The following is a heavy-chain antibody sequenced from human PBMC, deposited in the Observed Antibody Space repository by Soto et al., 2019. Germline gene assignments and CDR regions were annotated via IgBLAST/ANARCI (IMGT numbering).Heavy chain of an antibody. CDR3: AGASERSDYESVFDL. Sequence: QVQLVQSGTEVQKPGSSVKVSCKASGGTFSNYVFSWVRQAPGQGLEWMGGMLPIFGTPKYAQSFQGRVTISADESTSTVYMELSSLRSEDTAVYYCAGASERSDYESVFDLWGQGTVVIVSS. J-gene: IGHJ3*01. V-gene: IGHV1-69*01. CDR1: GGTFSNYV. D-gene: IGHD3-10*01. CDR2: MLPIFGTP.